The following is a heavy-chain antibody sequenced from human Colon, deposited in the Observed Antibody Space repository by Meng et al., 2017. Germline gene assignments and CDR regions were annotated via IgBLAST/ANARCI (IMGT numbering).Heavy chain of an antibody. CDR3: ARESYYCSGGSCYSGNWFDP. J-gene: IGHJ5*02. CDR1: GGSVSSGSYY. CDR2: IYYSGST. V-gene: IGHV4-61*01. Sequence: SETLSLTCTVPGGSVSSGSYYWSWIRQPPGKGLEWIGYIYYSGSTNYNPSLKSRVTISVDTSKNQFSLKLSSVTAADTAVYYCARESYYCSGGSCYSGNWFDPWGQGTLVTVSS. D-gene: IGHD2-15*01.